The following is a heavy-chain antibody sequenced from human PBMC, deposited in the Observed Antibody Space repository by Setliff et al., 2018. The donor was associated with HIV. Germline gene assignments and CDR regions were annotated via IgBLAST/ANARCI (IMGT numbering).Heavy chain of an antibody. V-gene: IGHV1-46*01. CDR3: ARAVASRNIRGEYSFDY. CDR1: GYTFTSYG. J-gene: IGHJ4*02. Sequence: ASVKVSCKASGYTFTSYGISWVRQAPGQGLEWMGIIYPSGGSTNYAQKFQGRSTMTSDTSTSTVYMELSSLRSEDTAVYYCARAVASRNIRGEYSFDYWGQGTLVTVSS. D-gene: IGHD3-16*01. CDR2: IYPSGGST.